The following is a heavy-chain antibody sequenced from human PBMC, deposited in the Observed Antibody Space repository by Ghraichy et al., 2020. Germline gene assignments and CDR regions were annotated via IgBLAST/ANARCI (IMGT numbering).Heavy chain of an antibody. J-gene: IGHJ2*01. CDR1: GGSISSSSYY. CDR3: ARRSSYGSGSYYSWYFDL. CDR2: IYYSGST. D-gene: IGHD3-10*01. Sequence: SETLSLTCTVSGGSISSSSYYWGWIRQPPGKGLEWIGSIYYSGSTYYNPSLKSRVTISVDTSKNQFSLKLSSVTAADTAVYYCARRSSYGSGSYYSWYFDLWGRGTLVTVSS. V-gene: IGHV4-39*01.